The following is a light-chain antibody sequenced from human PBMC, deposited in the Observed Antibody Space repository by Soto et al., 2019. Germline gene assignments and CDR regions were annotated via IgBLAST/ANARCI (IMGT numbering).Light chain of an antibody. V-gene: IGLV2-14*01. CDR2: DVT. CDR1: SSDVGGYNY. CDR3: SSYTSSSSPL. Sequence: QSVLTQPASVSGSLGQSVTISCTGTSSDVGGYNYVSWYQQHPGKAPKLIIYDVTNRPSGLSNRFSGSKSGNTASLTISGLQAEDEADYYCSSYTSSSSPLFGGGTKLTVL. J-gene: IGLJ2*01.